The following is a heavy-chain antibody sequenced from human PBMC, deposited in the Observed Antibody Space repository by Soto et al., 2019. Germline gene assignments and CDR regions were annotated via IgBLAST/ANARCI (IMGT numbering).Heavy chain of an antibody. J-gene: IGHJ4*02. CDR2: IIPILGVP. D-gene: IGHD5-12*01. Sequence: GASVKVSCKASGGTFSSYIFSWVRQAPGQGLEWMGRIIPILGVPNYAQRFQGRVTVTADKSTSTVYMELSSLRSEDTAVYYCARVLHYGAGRGYNYVAIDYWGRGTLVTVSS. CDR3: ARVLHYGAGRGYNYVAIDY. V-gene: IGHV1-69*02. CDR1: GGTFSSYI.